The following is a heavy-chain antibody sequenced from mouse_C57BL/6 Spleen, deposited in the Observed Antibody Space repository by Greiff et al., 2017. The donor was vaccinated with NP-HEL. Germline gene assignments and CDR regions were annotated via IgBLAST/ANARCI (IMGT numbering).Heavy chain of an antibody. Sequence: EVKLMESGAELVKPGASVKLSCTASGFNIKDYYMHWVKQRTEQGLEWIGRIDPEDGETKYAPKFQGKATITADTSSNTAYLQLSSLTAEDTAVYYCARSEDYDAYFDYWGQGTTLTVSS. J-gene: IGHJ2*01. CDR3: ARSEDYDAYFDY. CDR1: GFNIKDYY. D-gene: IGHD2-4*01. V-gene: IGHV14-2*01. CDR2: IDPEDGET.